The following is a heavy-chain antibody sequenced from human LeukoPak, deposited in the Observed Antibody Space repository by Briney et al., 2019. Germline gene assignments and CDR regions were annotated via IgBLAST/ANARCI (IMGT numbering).Heavy chain of an antibody. CDR1: GGSFSGYY. CDR2: INHSGST. D-gene: IGHD3-10*01. CDR3: ARVRITMVRGAPAYFDY. Sequence: KPSETLSLTCAVYGGSFSGYYWSWIRQPPGKGLEWIGEINHSGSTNYNPSLKSRVTISVDTSKNQSSLKLSSVTAADTAVYYCARVRITMVRGAPAYFDYWGQGTLVTVSS. J-gene: IGHJ4*02. V-gene: IGHV4-34*01.